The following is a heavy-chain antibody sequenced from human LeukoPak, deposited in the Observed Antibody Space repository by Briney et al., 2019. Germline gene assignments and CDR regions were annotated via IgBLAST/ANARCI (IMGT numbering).Heavy chain of an antibody. D-gene: IGHD1-1*01. CDR2: IYYNGNT. V-gene: IGHV4-59*13. J-gene: IGHJ4*02. CDR3: ARYRNPTTGGFEY. Sequence: SETLSLTCAVSGGSITSYCWSWMRQPPGKGLEWIGYIYYNGNTNYNPSLKSRVTISVDTSKNQFSLKLSSVTAADTAMYYCARYRNPTTGGFEYWGQGTLVTVSS. CDR1: GGSITSYC.